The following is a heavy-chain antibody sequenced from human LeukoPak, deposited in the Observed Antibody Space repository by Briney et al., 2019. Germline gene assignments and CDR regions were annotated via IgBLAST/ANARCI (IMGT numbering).Heavy chain of an antibody. CDR2: IYTSGST. CDR1: GGSISSSDYL. V-gene: IGHV4-61*05. J-gene: IGHJ4*02. D-gene: IGHD1-26*01. CDR3: ARLRSNYFDY. Sequence: SETLSLTCTVSGGSISSSDYLWAWVRQPPGKGLEWIGYIYTSGSTNYNPSLKSRVTISVDTSKNQFSLKLSSVTAAGTAVYYCARLRSNYFDYWGQGTLVTVSS.